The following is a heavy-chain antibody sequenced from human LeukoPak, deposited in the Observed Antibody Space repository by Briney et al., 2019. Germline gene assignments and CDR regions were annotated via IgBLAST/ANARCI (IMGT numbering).Heavy chain of an antibody. CDR1: GFTVSSNY. V-gene: IGHV3-66*04. D-gene: IGHD3-9*01. CDR3: ARQYIDILTGYHRGELYWYFDL. Sequence: PGGSLRLSCAASGFTVSSNYMSWVRQAPGKGLEWVSVIYSGGSTYYADSVKGRFTISRDNSKNTLYLQMNSLRAEDTAVYYCARQYIDILTGYHRGELYWYFDLWGRGTLVTVSS. J-gene: IGHJ2*01. CDR2: IYSGGST.